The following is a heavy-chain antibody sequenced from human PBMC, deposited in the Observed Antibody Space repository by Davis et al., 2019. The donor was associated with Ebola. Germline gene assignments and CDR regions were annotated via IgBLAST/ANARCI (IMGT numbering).Heavy chain of an antibody. J-gene: IGHJ4*02. V-gene: IGHV1-8*01. CDR1: GYTFTSYD. CDR3: ARGRYYDYIWGSFPPDY. CDR2: MNPKSGDT. Sequence: AASVKVSCKASGYTFTSYDINWVRQATGQGLEWMGWMNPKSGDTGCAQKFQGRVTMTRNTSISTAYMELSSLRSEDTAVYYCARGRYYDYIWGSFPPDYWGQGTLVTVSS. D-gene: IGHD3-16*01.